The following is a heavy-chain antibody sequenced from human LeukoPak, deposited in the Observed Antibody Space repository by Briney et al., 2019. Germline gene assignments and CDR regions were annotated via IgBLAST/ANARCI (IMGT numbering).Heavy chain of an antibody. CDR1: GYTFTGYY. Sequence: VASVKVSCKASGYTFTGYYMHWVRQAPGQGLEWMGWINPNSGGTNYAQKFQGRVTMTRDTSISTAYMELSRLRSDDTAVYYCAKPTLAQGAFDIWGQGTMVTVSS. D-gene: IGHD1-1*01. CDR2: INPNSGGT. CDR3: AKPTLAQGAFDI. J-gene: IGHJ3*02. V-gene: IGHV1-2*02.